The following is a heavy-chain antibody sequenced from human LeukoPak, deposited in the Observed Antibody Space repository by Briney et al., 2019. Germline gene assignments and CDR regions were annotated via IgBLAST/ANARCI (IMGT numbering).Heavy chain of an antibody. Sequence: PSETLSLTCTVSGGSISSGGYYWSWIRQPPGKGLEWIGYIYHSGSTYYNPSLKSRVTISVDRSKNQFSLKLSSVTAADTAVYYCARDKGSSSSGSYNYFDYWGQGTLVTVSS. CDR2: IYHSGST. D-gene: IGHD3-10*01. CDR3: ARDKGSSSSGSYNYFDY. CDR1: GGSISSGGYY. J-gene: IGHJ4*02. V-gene: IGHV4-30-2*01.